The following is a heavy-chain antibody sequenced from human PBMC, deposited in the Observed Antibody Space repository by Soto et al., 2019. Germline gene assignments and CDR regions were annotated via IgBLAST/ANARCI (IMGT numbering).Heavy chain of an antibody. CDR1: GGTFSSYA. V-gene: IGHV1-69*01. CDR3: AIDLVYCSGGSCYYAFDI. Sequence: QVQLVQSGAEVKKPGSSVKVSCKASGGTFSSYAISWVRQAPGQGLEWMGGIIPIFGTANYAQKFQGRVTITADESTGTAYMELSSLRSEDTAVYYCAIDLVYCSGGSCYYAFDIWGQGTMVTVSS. D-gene: IGHD2-15*01. J-gene: IGHJ3*02. CDR2: IIPIFGTA.